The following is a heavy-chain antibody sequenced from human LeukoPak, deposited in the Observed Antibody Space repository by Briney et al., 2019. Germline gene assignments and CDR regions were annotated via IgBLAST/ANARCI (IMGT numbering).Heavy chain of an antibody. D-gene: IGHD6-19*01. Sequence: GGSLRLSCAASGFTFSSYSMNWVRQAPGKGLEWVSYISSSSSTMYYADSVKGRFTISRDNVKNSLYLQMNSLSAEDTGVYYCARVKGSGWYEVDYWGQGTLVTVSS. CDR2: ISSSSSTM. V-gene: IGHV3-48*04. CDR3: ARVKGSGWYEVDY. CDR1: GFTFSSYS. J-gene: IGHJ4*02.